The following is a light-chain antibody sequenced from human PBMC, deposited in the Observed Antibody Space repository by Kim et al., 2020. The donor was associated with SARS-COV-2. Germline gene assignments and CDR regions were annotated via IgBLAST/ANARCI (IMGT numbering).Light chain of an antibody. CDR1: RSDVGGSNY. Sequence: GQSVTISCTGTRSDVGGSNYVSGYQQHPGKAPKLMIYEVSKRPSGVPDRFSGSKSGNTASLTVSGLQAEDEADYYCSSYAGSNNLVFGGGTQLTVL. CDR2: EVS. V-gene: IGLV2-8*01. J-gene: IGLJ3*02. CDR3: SSYAGSNNLV.